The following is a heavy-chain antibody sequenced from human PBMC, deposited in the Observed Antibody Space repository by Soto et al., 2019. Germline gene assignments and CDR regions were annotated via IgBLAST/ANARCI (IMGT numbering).Heavy chain of an antibody. CDR2: ISYDGSNK. D-gene: IGHD3-10*01. J-gene: IGHJ3*02. Sequence: QVQLVESGGGVVQPGRSLRLSCAASGFTFSSYGMHWVRQAPGKGLEWVAVISYDGSNKYYADSVKGRFTISRDNSKNTLYLQMNSLRAENTAVYYCATPRGSGSPDDAFDIWGRGTMVTVSS. V-gene: IGHV3-30*03. CDR3: ATPRGSGSPDDAFDI. CDR1: GFTFSSYG.